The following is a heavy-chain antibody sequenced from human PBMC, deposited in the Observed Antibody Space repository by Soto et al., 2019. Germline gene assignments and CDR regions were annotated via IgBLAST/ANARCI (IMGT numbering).Heavy chain of an antibody. CDR1: GFTFGTFW. Sequence: EVQLVESGGGLVQPGGSLRLSCAASGFTFGTFWMSWVRQAPGKGLEWVANIRPDGSEKFYLDSVKGRFTISRDNAKNSLYLQMDSLRADDTAVYYCARESFSASPNFFDYWGQGTLVTVSS. V-gene: IGHV3-7*01. J-gene: IGHJ4*02. CDR2: IRPDGSEK. CDR3: ARESFSASPNFFDY. D-gene: IGHD3-3*02.